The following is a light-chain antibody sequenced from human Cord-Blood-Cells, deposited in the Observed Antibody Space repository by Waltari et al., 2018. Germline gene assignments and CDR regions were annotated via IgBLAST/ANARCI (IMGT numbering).Light chain of an antibody. CDR2: EGS. V-gene: IGLV2-23*01. J-gene: IGLJ3*02. CDR1: SSAVGSYNL. CDR3: CSYAGSSTSWV. Sequence: QSALTQPASVSGSPGQSITISCTGTSSAVGSYNLVSWYQQHPGKAPKLMIYEGSKRPSGVSNRFPGSKSGNTASLTISGLQAEDEADYYCCSYAGSSTSWVFGGGTKLTVL.